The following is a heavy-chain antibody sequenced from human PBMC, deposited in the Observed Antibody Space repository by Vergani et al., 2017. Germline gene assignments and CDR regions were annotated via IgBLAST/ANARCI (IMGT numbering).Heavy chain of an antibody. CDR2: INAGNGNT. D-gene: IGHD3-22*01. Sequence: QVQLVQSGAEVKKPGASVKVSCKASGYTFTSYAIHWVRQAPGQRLEWMGWINAGNGNTKYSQKFQGRVTITRDTSASTAYMELSSLRSEDTAVYYCARGIPNRKGGIVVVTSTYYFDYWGQGTLVTVSS. CDR3: ARGIPNRKGGIVVVTSTYYFDY. V-gene: IGHV1-3*01. CDR1: GYTFTSYA. J-gene: IGHJ4*02.